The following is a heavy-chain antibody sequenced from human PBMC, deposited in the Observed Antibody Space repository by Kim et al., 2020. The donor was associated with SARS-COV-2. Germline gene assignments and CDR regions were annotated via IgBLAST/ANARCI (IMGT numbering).Heavy chain of an antibody. CDR1: GGTFSSYT. CDR2: IIPILGIA. Sequence: SVKVSCKASGGTFSSYTISWVRQAPGQGLEWTGRIIPILGIANYAQKFQGRVTITADKSTSTAYMELSSLRSEDTAVYYCARDGTAAELGYWGQGTLVTVSS. J-gene: IGHJ4*02. CDR3: ARDGTAAELGY. D-gene: IGHD6-13*01. V-gene: IGHV1-69*04.